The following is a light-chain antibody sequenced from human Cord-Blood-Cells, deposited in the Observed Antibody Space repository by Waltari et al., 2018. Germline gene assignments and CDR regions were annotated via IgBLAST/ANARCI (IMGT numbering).Light chain of an antibody. CDR2: EDS. J-gene: IGLJ1*01. CDR1: ALPKKY. CDR3: YSTDSIGNHYV. Sequence: SYELTQPPSVSVSPGQTARITCSGDALPKKYDYWYQQKSGQAPVLGIYEDSKRPSGIPERFSGASSETMDTLTISGAQVENEADYYCYSTDSIGNHYVFGTWTKVTVL. V-gene: IGLV3-10*01.